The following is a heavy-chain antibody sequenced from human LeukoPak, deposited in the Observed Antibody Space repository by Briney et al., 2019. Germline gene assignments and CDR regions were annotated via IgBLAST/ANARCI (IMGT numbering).Heavy chain of an antibody. CDR1: GFTFSHYS. D-gene: IGHD5-24*01. CDR2: ISSSSSYI. J-gene: IGHJ4*02. Sequence: GGSLRLSCVASGFTFSHYSMNWVRQAPGKGLEWVSSISSSSSYIYYADSVKGRFTISRDNAKNSLYLQMNSLKAEDTAVYYCARDPGGLHLSHFDYWGQGTLVTVSS. V-gene: IGHV3-21*01. CDR3: ARDPGGLHLSHFDY.